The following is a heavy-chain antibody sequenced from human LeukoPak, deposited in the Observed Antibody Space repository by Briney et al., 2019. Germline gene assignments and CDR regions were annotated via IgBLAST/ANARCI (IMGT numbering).Heavy chain of an antibody. V-gene: IGHV1-2*02. J-gene: IGHJ4*02. D-gene: IGHD3-22*01. CDR3: ARGLAVVPPFDF. Sequence: ASVKVSCKASGYTFTGYYIHWVRQAPGQGPEWMGWINTNSGGTNYGQKFQGRVTMTRDTSISTANMELSRLTSDDTAVYYCARGLAVVPPFDFWGQGTLVTVSS. CDR1: GYTFTGYY. CDR2: INTNSGGT.